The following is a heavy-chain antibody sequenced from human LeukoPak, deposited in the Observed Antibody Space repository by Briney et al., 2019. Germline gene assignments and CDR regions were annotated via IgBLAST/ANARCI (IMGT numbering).Heavy chain of an antibody. CDR2: INHSGST. J-gene: IGHJ3*02. V-gene: IGHV4-34*01. CDR3: ARDGYDFWSGYSIDAFDI. Sequence: SETLSLTCAVYGGSFSGYYWSWIRQPPGKGLEWIGEINHSGSTNYNPPLKSRVTISVDTSKNQFSLKLSSVTAADTAVYYCARDGYDFWSGYSIDAFDIWGQGTMVTVSS. CDR1: GGSFSGYY. D-gene: IGHD3-3*01.